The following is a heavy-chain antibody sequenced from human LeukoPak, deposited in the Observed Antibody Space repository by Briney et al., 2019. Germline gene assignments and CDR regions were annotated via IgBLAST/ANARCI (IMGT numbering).Heavy chain of an antibody. CDR3: ARGPNRITMMIGDAFDI. V-gene: IGHV4-4*07. CDR2: IYTSGST. D-gene: IGHD3-22*01. CDR1: GGSISSYY. J-gene: IGHJ3*02. Sequence: KPSETLSLTCTVSGGSISSYYWSWIRQPAGKGLEWIGRIYTSGSTSYNPSLKSRVTMSVDTSKNQFSLKLRSVTAADTAVYYCARGPNRITMMIGDAFDIWGQGTMVTISS.